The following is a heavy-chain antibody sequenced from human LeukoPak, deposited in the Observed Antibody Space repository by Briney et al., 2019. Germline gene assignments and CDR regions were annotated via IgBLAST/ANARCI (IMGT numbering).Heavy chain of an antibody. CDR3: ARVAAGYSVNYFDY. CDR2: ISWNSGSI. Sequence: PGRSLRLSCAASGFTFDDYAMHWVRQAPGKGLEWVSSISWNSGSIAYGDSVKGRFTISRDNAKKSLYLQMNSLRDEDTAVYYCARVAAGYSVNYFDYWGQGTLVTVSS. D-gene: IGHD4-23*01. V-gene: IGHV3-9*01. CDR1: GFTFDDYA. J-gene: IGHJ4*02.